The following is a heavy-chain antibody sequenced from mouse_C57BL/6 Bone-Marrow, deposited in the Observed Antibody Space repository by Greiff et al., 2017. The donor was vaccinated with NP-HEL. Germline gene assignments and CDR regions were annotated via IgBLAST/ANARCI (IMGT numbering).Heavy chain of an antibody. CDR2: ILPGSGST. Sequence: QVQLKESGAELMKPGASVKLSCKATGYTFTGYWIEWVKQRPGHGLEWIGEILPGSGSTNYNEKFKGKATFTADTSSNTAYMQLSSLTTEDSAIYYCARDLITTVVAVDAMDYWGQGTSVTVSS. D-gene: IGHD1-1*01. J-gene: IGHJ4*01. CDR1: GYTFTGYW. CDR3: ARDLITTVVAVDAMDY. V-gene: IGHV1-9*01.